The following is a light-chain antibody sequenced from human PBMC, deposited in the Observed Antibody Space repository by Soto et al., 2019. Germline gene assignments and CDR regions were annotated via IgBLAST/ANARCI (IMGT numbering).Light chain of an antibody. CDR1: QSISSW. Sequence: DIQMTQSPSTLSASVGDRVTITCRASQSISSWLAWYQQRPGKAPKLLIYKAYNLESGVPSRFSGSGSGTELTLTISSLHPDDFAPYYCQQYYTYPWTFGPGTKVEIK. V-gene: IGKV1-5*03. J-gene: IGKJ1*01. CDR3: QQYYTYPWT. CDR2: KAY.